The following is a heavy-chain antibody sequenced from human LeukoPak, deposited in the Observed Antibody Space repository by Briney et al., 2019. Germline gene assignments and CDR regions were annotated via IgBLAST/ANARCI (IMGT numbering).Heavy chain of an antibody. CDR2: ISSSGSTI. V-gene: IGHV3-48*03. Sequence: GGSLRLSCAASGFTFSSYEMNWVRQAPGKGLEWVSYISSSGSTIYYADSVKGRFTISRDNAKNSLYLQMNSLRAEDTAVYYCAPPGPSGWSGFDYWGQGTLVTVSS. CDR1: GFTFSSYE. D-gene: IGHD6-19*01. J-gene: IGHJ4*02. CDR3: APPGPSGWSGFDY.